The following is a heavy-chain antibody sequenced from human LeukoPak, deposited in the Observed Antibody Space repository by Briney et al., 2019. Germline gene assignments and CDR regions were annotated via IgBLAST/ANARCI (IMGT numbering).Heavy chain of an antibody. CDR1: GDSITDYY. CDR2: IYYSGST. J-gene: IGHJ6*03. Sequence: SETLSLTCTVSGDSITDYYWTWIRQPPGKGLEWIGYIYYSGSTNYNPSLKSRVTISVDTSKNQFSLKLSSVTAADTAVYYCARGSTYYDILTGYYASYYYMDVWGKGTTVTISS. D-gene: IGHD3-9*01. V-gene: IGHV4-59*01. CDR3: ARGSTYYDILTGYYASYYYMDV.